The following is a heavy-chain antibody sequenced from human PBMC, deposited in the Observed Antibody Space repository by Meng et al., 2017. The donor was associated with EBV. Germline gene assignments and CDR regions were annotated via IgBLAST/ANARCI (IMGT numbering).Heavy chain of an antibody. V-gene: IGHV1-69*01. D-gene: IGHD3-10*01. CDR1: GGPFRYYA. CDR2: FLPRLGAP. J-gene: IGHJ4*02. Sequence: QVQLVQSAAEVKKPGSSVKVSCKTSGGPFRYYAISWVLQAPGQGLEWLGGFLPRLGAPNYAQKFHGRVKITADESTSTHYMDLSSLRSEDTAIYYCASESGRGYTPDYWGQGTLVTVS. CDR3: ASESGRGYTPDY.